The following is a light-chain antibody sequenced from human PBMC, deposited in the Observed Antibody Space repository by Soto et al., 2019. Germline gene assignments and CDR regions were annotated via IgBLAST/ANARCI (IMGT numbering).Light chain of an antibody. V-gene: IGLV2-14*01. J-gene: IGLJ1*01. CDR3: NSYTTTSTPYV. CDR1: SSDVGGYNY. Sequence: QSVLTQPASVSGSPGQSITISCTGTSSDVGGYNYVSWYQQLPGKAPKLMIYEVSNRPSGVSIRFSGSKSGNTASLTISGLRAEDEADYYYNSYTTTSTPYVFGTGTKVTVL. CDR2: EVS.